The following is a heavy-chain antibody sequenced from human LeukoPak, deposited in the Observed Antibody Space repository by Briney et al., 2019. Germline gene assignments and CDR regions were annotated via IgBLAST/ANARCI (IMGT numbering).Heavy chain of an antibody. Sequence: GGSLRLSCAASGFTFSSYAMSWVRQAPGKGLEWVSTFSGSAGSTYYADSEKGRFTISRDNSKNTVYLQMNSLRVEDTAVYYCAKDRWTTVVRDLDYWGQGTLVTVSS. CDR1: GFTFSSYA. CDR2: FSGSAGST. V-gene: IGHV3-23*01. J-gene: IGHJ4*02. CDR3: AKDRWTTVVRDLDY. D-gene: IGHD4-23*01.